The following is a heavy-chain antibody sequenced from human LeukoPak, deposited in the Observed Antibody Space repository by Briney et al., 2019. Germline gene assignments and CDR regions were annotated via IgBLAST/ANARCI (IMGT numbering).Heavy chain of an antibody. D-gene: IGHD1-26*01. J-gene: IGHJ4*02. Sequence: GGSLRLSCAASGFTFSSYGMYWVRQAPGKGLEWVAVISYHGSNKYYADSVKGRFTISRDNSKNTLYLQMNSLRGEDTAVYYCARRLEYSGSKGVFDYWGQGTLVTVSS. CDR2: ISYHGSNK. CDR3: ARRLEYSGSKGVFDY. CDR1: GFTFSSYG. V-gene: IGHV3-30*03.